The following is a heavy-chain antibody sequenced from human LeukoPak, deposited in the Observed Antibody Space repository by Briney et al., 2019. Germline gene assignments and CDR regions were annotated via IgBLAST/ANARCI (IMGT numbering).Heavy chain of an antibody. CDR1: GGSISSSSYY. D-gene: IGHD2-2*01. CDR2: IYYSGST. CDR3: ARDEGSSYPFDY. J-gene: IGHJ4*02. Sequence: SQTLSLTCTVSGGSISSSSYYWGWIRQPPGKGLEWIGSIYYSGSTYYNPSLKSRVTISVDTSKNQFSLNLSSVTAADTAVYFCARDEGSSYPFDYWGQGTLVTVSS. V-gene: IGHV4-39*07.